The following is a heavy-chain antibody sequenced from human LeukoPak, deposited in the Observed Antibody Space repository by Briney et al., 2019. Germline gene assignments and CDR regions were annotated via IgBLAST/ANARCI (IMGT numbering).Heavy chain of an antibody. CDR3: ARGRNVLRYNYAFDI. V-gene: IGHV4-34*01. Sequence: PSETLSLTCAVYGGSFSGYYWSWIRQPPGKGLEWIGEINHSGSTNYNPSLKSRVTLSVDTSKNQFSLKLSSVTAADTAVYYCARGRNVLRYNYAFDIWGQRTMVTVSS. J-gene: IGHJ3*02. D-gene: IGHD3-9*01. CDR1: GGSFSGYY. CDR2: INHSGST.